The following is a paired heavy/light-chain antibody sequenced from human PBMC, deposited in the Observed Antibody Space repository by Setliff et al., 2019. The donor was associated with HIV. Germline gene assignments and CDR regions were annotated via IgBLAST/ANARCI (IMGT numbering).Heavy chain of an antibody. CDR3: ARLVEGDSGSYSGFYQTFDY. CDR1: GFTFSSYS. CDR2: ISSSSSYI. D-gene: IGHD1-26*01. Sequence: EVQLVESGGGLVKPGGSLRLSCAASGFTFSSYSMNWVRQAPGKGLEWVSSISSSSSYIYYADSVKGRFTISRDNAKNSLYLQMNSLRAEDTAVYYCARLVEGDSGSYSGFYQTFDYWGQGTLVTVSS. J-gene: IGHJ4*02. V-gene: IGHV3-21*01.
Light chain of an antibody. CDR2: VAS. Sequence: DIQMTQSPSSLSASVGDRVTITCRASQDISGWLAWYQQKPEKAPKSLIYVASILQSGVPSRFSGSGSGTEFTLTISSLQPEDFATYYCQQYHSFPRTFGQGTKVEIK. J-gene: IGKJ1*01. CDR3: QQYHSFPRT. V-gene: IGKV1D-16*01. CDR1: QDISGW.